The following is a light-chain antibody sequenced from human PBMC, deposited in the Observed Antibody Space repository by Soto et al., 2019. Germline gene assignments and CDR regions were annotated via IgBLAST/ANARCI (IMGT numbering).Light chain of an antibody. Sequence: DIQMTQSPSSLSASVGDRVTITCRASQSIRSYLNWYQQKSGKAPKLLIYDASDLETGVPSRFSGSGSGTDFTFTINSLQPEDIATYYCQQYDKLPRTFGGGTKVDIK. V-gene: IGKV1-33*01. CDR3: QQYDKLPRT. J-gene: IGKJ4*01. CDR1: QSIRSY. CDR2: DAS.